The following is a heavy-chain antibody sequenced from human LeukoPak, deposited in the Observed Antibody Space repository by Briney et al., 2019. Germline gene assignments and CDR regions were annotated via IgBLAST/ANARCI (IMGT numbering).Heavy chain of an antibody. J-gene: IGHJ5*02. CDR2: INPSGGST. Sequence: ASVKVSCKASGYTFTSYYTHWVRQAPGQGLEWMGIINPSGGSTSYAQKFQGRVTMTRDTSTSTVYMELSSLRSEDTAVYYCARDSLSIVVVPAAPNPGFDPWGQGTLVTVSS. CDR1: GYTFTSYY. D-gene: IGHD2-2*01. CDR3: ARDSLSIVVVPAAPNPGFDP. V-gene: IGHV1-46*01.